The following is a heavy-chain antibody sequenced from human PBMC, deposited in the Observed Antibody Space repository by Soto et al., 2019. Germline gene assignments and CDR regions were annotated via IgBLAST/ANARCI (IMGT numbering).Heavy chain of an antibody. CDR2: ISNDGGIE. CDR1: GFTLSDIA. J-gene: IGHJ6*02. CDR3: ARAEPGMDV. V-gene: IGHV3-30-3*01. Sequence: QVQLVQSGGGVVQPGRSLRLSCAASGFTLSDIAMHWVRQAPGKGLEWVALISNDGGIEHYGDSVRGRFTISRDNSKHMLYLQMTSMRVEDTAVYYCARAEPGMDVWGQGTTVTVSS.